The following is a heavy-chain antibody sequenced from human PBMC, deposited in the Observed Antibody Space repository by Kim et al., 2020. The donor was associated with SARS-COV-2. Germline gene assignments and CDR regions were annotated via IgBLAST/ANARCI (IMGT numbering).Heavy chain of an antibody. CDR1: GFNFNNFG. CDR3: ANANVFLWFGKFHNDAFDL. D-gene: IGHD3-10*01. J-gene: IGHJ3*01. Sequence: GGSLRLSCVASGFNFNNFGMHWVRQAPGKGLEWVAVISYEGSKKYYADSVNGRFTVSRDSFKNTVFLQMSSLTAEDTSVYYCANANVFLWFGKFHNDAFDLWGQGTVVTVSS. V-gene: IGHV3-30*18. CDR2: ISYEGSKK.